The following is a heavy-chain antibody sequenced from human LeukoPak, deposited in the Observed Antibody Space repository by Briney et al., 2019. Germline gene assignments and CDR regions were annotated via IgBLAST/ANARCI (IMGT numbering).Heavy chain of an antibody. CDR3: ATNYYYDSSGYYPEHAFDT. CDR2: INPNSGGT. Sequence: ASVKVSCKASGYTFTGYYMHWVRQAPGQGLEWMGWINPNSGGTNYAQKFQGRVTMTRDTSISTAYMELSRLRSDDTAVYYCATNYYYDSSGYYPEHAFDTWGQGTMVTVSS. D-gene: IGHD3-22*01. J-gene: IGHJ3*02. V-gene: IGHV1-2*02. CDR1: GYTFTGYY.